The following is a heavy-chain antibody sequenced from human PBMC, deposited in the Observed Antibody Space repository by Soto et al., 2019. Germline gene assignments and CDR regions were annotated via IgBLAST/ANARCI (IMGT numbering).Heavy chain of an antibody. V-gene: IGHV3-7*04. D-gene: IGHD5-12*01. CDR2: IKIDGSET. CDR3: AKDGGGYVH. CDR1: GFSFNRNW. Sequence: GESLKISCAASGFSFNRNWMSWVRQAPGKGPEWVANIKIDGSETYYVDSVKGRFTISRDNAKNSLYLQMNNLRVEDTAVYFCAKDGGGYVHWGQGTRVTVSS. J-gene: IGHJ4*02.